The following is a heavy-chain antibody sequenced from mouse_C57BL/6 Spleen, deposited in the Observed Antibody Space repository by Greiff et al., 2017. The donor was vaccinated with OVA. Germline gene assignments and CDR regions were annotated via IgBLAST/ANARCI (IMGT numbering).Heavy chain of an antibody. CDR1: GYTFTSYW. J-gene: IGHJ1*03. CDR2: IHPNSGST. CDR3: AREGDYYGNYWYFDV. V-gene: IGHV1-64*01. D-gene: IGHD1-1*01. Sequence: QVQLQQPGAELVKPGASVKLSCKASGYTFTSYWMHWVKQRPGQGLEWIGMIHPNSGSTNYNEKFKSKATLTVDKSSSTAYMQLSSLTSEDSAVYYCAREGDYYGNYWYFDVWGTGTTVTVSS.